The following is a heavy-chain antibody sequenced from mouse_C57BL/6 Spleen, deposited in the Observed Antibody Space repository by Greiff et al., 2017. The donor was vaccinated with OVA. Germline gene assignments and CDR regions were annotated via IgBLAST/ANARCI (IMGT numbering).Heavy chain of an antibody. J-gene: IGHJ4*01. D-gene: IGHD2-12*01. CDR3: ARRNDGNYYAMDY. Sequence: VNVVESGPELVKPGASVKISCKASGYSFTSYYIHWVKQRPGQGLEWIGWIYPGSGNTKYNEKFKGKATLTADTSSSTAYMQLSSLTSEDSAVYYCARRNDGNYYAMDYWGQGTSVTVSS. CDR1: GYSFTSYY. V-gene: IGHV1-66*01. CDR2: IYPGSGNT.